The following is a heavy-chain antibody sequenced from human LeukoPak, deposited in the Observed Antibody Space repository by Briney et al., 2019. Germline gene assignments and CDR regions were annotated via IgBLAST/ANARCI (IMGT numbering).Heavy chain of an antibody. Sequence: SETLSLTCTVSGCSISTYYWSWIRQPPGKGLEWIGYIFYSGSTSYNPSLRSRVTISVDTSKNHFSLKVSSVNAADTAVYYCARTDYSDPPGYYYMDVWGKGTTVTVSS. J-gene: IGHJ6*03. CDR3: ARTDYSDPPGYYYMDV. D-gene: IGHD4-17*01. CDR2: IFYSGST. CDR1: GCSISTYY. V-gene: IGHV4-59*08.